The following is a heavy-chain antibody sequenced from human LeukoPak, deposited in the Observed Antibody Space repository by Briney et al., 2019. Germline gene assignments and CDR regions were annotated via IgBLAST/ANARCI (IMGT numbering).Heavy chain of an antibody. CDR3: VKDLSSAITSALVLDV. J-gene: IGHJ6*02. CDR1: GFTFGDYA. Sequence: GGSLRLSCTVPGFTFGDYAMHWVRHTPGKGLEWVAGITWNRDNIGYGDSVKGRFTISRDNVKNVLYLQMNSLRPEDTALYYCVKDLSSAITSALVLDVWGQGTTV. CDR2: ITWNRDNI. V-gene: IGHV3-9*01. D-gene: IGHD3-22*01.